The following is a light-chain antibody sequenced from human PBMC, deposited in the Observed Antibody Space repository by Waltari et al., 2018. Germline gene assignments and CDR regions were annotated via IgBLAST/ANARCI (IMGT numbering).Light chain of an antibody. Sequence: QSGLTQPASLSVSPGQSTTISCTGTRRDIGYSNLVSWYRQHPGKAPKLVLFDVSRWPSGVSHRFSGSKSGNTASLTISGLQAEDEAAYYCASYTSANTVLFGGGTKVTVL. V-gene: IGLV2-14*03. CDR1: RRDIGYSNL. CDR3: ASYTSANTVL. CDR2: DVS. J-gene: IGLJ2*01.